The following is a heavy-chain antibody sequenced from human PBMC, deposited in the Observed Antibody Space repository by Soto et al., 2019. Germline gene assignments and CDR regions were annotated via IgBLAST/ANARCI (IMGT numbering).Heavy chain of an antibody. CDR3: ARPSYYYDSSGYNTYGMDV. V-gene: IGHV1-69*01. J-gene: IGHJ6*02. CDR2: IIPIFGTA. Sequence: GTAVKPCSEACGVTFRSCARRSVRQSPGQGLEWMGGIIPIFGTANYAQKFQGRVTITADESTSTAYMELSSLRSEDTAVYYCARPSYYYDSSGYNTYGMDVWGQGTTVTVFS. D-gene: IGHD3-22*01. CDR1: GVTFRSCA.